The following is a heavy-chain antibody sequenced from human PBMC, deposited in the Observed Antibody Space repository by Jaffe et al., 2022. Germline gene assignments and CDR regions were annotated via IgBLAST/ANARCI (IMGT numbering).Heavy chain of an antibody. J-gene: IGHJ6*03. CDR2: MNPNSGNT. D-gene: IGHD3-3*01. CDR1: GYTFTSYD. V-gene: IGHV1-8*01. CDR3: ARSGITIFYYYYYYMDV. Sequence: QVQLVQSGAEVKKPGASVKVSCKASGYTFTSYDINWVRQATGQGLEWMGWMNPNSGNTGYAQKFQGRVTMTRNTSISTAYMELSSLRSEDTAVYYCARSGITIFYYYYYYMDVWGKGTTVTVSS.